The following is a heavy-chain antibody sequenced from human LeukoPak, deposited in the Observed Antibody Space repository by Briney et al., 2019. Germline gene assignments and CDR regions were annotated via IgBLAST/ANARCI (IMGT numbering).Heavy chain of an antibody. V-gene: IGHV3-23*01. J-gene: IGHJ4*02. D-gene: IGHD3-9*01. CDR3: AKSPTYYDILTGYYSGYYFDY. CDR1: GFTFSRYA. CDR2: ISGSGGST. Sequence: PGGSLRLSCAASGFTFSRYAMSWVRQARGKGLEWVSAISGSGGSTYYADSVKGGFTIYRDNSKNRLYLQMNSLRAEDTAVYYCAKSPTYYDILTGYYSGYYFDYWGQGTLVTVSS.